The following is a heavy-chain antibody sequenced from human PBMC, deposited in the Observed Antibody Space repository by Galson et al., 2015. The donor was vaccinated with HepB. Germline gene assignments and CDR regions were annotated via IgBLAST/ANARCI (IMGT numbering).Heavy chain of an antibody. J-gene: IGHJ3*02. D-gene: IGHD3-22*01. CDR3: ARNFYYYDTSGTFDI. V-gene: IGHV5-51*01. Sequence: QSGAEVKKPGESLRISCKVSGYSFTRYWIGWVRQMPGKGLEWMGIVYPGDSKTRYSPSFQGQVTMPADRSISTAYLQWSSQKASDTAMYYCARNFYYYDTSGTFDIWGQGTMVTVSS. CDR2: VYPGDSKT. CDR1: GYSFTRYW.